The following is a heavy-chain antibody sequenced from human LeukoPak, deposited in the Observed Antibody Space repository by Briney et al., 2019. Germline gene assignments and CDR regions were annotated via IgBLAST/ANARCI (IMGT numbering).Heavy chain of an antibody. CDR3: AKTTVGYSSGRYPGWPADC. J-gene: IGHJ4*02. CDR1: GFTFNTYA. D-gene: IGHD6-19*01. V-gene: IGHV3-23*01. CDR2: TCGSGGCT. Sequence: GGSLKLSCEASGFTFNTYAIYWVRQAPGKGLEWVSGTCGSGGCTYYADSVKGRFTISRDNSKNTVYLQMNSLTADDTAVYYCAKTTVGYSSGRYPGWPADCWGQGTLVTVSS.